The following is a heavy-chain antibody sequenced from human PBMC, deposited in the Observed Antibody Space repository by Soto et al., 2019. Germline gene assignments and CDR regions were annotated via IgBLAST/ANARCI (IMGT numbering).Heavy chain of an antibody. CDR1: GYSFTSYW. V-gene: IGHV5-51*01. Sequence: VESLKISCKASGYSFTSYWIGWVRQMPEKSLEWMGIIYPGDSDTRYIPSFQGQVTISADKSISTAYLQWSSLKASDTPRYYSERLQIDRTYSSRWGLGGRAHTETKYNWFDPWGQGTMVTASS. D-gene: IGHD6-13*01. J-gene: IGHJ5*02. CDR2: IYPGDSDT. CDR3: ERLQIDRTYSSRWGLGGRAHTETKYNWFDP.